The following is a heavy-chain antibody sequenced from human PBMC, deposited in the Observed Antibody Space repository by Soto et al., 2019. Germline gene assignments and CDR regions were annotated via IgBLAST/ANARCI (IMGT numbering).Heavy chain of an antibody. CDR2: ISGSGAGT. Sequence: EVQLLESGGGLVQPGGSLRLSCAPSGFTFSNYAMSWVRQAPGKGLEWVSAISGSGAGTYFADSAKGRFTISRDNSKTTLHLYMTSLRAEDSAVYYCAKRGRGNPDSWGQGTLVTVSS. D-gene: IGHD2-15*01. J-gene: IGHJ5*02. CDR1: GFTFSNYA. CDR3: AKRGRGNPDS. V-gene: IGHV3-23*01.